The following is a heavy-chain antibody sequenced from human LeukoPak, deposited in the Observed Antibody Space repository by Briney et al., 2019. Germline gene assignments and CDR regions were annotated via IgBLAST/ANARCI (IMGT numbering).Heavy chain of an antibody. V-gene: IGHV4-39*01. J-gene: IGHJ3*02. CDR1: GGSISSSSYY. CDR3: ARTQMSIWRKYCSGGSCYDHGAFDI. Sequence: SETLSLTCTVSGGSISSSSYYWGWIRQPPGKGLEWIGSIYYSGSTYYNPSLKSRVTISVDTSKNQFSLKLSSVTAADTAVYYCARTQMSIWRKYCSGGSCYDHGAFDIWGQGTMVTVSS. CDR2: IYYSGST. D-gene: IGHD2-15*01.